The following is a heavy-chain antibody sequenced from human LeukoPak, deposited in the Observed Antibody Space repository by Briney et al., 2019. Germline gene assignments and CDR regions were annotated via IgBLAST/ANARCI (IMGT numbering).Heavy chain of an antibody. V-gene: IGHV3-66*02. CDR1: GFTVSSNY. J-gene: IGHJ4*02. Sequence: PGGSLRLSCAASGFTVSSNYMSWVRQAPGKGLEWVSVIYSGGSTYYADSVKGRFTISRDNSKNTLYLQMNSLRAEDTAVYFCATEYYDFWSGYYNKGDYWGQGTLVTVSS. CDR2: IYSGGST. D-gene: IGHD3-3*01. CDR3: ATEYYDFWSGYYNKGDY.